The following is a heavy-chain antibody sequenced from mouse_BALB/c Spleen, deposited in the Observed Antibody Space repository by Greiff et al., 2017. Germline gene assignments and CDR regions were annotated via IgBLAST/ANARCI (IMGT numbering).Heavy chain of an antibody. CDR2: ILPGSGST. J-gene: IGHJ4*01. D-gene: IGHD2-14*01. CDR3: ARARYEGYYAMDY. CDR1: GYTFSSYW. V-gene: IGHV1-9*01. Sequence: VKVVESGAELMKPGASVKISCKATGYTFSSYWIEWVKQRPGHGLEWIGEILPGSGSTNYNEKFKGKATFTADTSSNTAYMQLSSLTSEDSAVYYCARARYEGYYAMDYWGQGTSVTVSS.